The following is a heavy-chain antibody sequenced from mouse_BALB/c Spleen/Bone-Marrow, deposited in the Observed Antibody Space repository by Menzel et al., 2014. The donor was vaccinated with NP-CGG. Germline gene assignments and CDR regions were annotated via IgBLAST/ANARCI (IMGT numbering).Heavy chain of an antibody. V-gene: IGHV14-3*02. D-gene: IGHD1-1*01. CDR2: IDPANGNI. Sequence: EVKLVESGAELVKPGASVKLSCTASGFNIKDTYMHWVKQRPEQGLEWIGRIDPANGNIKCDPKFQGKATITADTSSNTAYLQLSSLTSEDTAVYYCAPYYYGRWFANWGQGTLVTVSA. CDR3: APYYYGRWFAN. J-gene: IGHJ3*01. CDR1: GFNIKDTY.